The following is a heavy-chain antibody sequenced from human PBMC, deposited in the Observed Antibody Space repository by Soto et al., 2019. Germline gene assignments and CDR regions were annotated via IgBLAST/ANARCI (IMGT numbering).Heavy chain of an antibody. CDR1: GGSFSGYC. Sequence: PSETLSLTCAVYGGSFSGYCWSWIRQPPGKGLEWIGEINHSGSTNYNPSLKSRVTISVDTSKNQFSLKLSSVTAADTAVYYCARDYYYDPPVGFDYWGQGTLVPVSS. D-gene: IGHD3-22*01. V-gene: IGHV4-34*01. CDR3: ARDYYYDPPVGFDY. J-gene: IGHJ4*02. CDR2: INHSGST.